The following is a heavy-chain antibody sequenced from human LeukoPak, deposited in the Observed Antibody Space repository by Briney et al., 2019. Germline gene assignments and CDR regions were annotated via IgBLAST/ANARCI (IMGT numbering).Heavy chain of an antibody. CDR2: ISSSSSTI. V-gene: IGHV3-48*01. CDR3: ARDPSMIVVADYFDY. CDR1: GFTFSSYS. Sequence: GGSLRLSCAASGFTFSSYSMNRVRQAPGKGLEWVSYISSSSSTIYYADSVKGRFTISRDNAKNSLYLQMNSLRAEDTAVYYCARDPSMIVVADYFDYWGQGTLVTVSS. J-gene: IGHJ4*02. D-gene: IGHD3-22*01.